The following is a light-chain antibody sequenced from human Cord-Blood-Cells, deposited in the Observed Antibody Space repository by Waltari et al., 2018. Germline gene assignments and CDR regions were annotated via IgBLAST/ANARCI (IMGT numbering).Light chain of an antibody. Sequence: DIQMTQSPSTLSASVGDRVTITCRASQSISSWLAWYHQKPGKAPKLLIYKESSLESGVPSRFSGSGSGTEFTLTISSLQPDDFATYYCQQYNSYSTFGQGTKVEIK. CDR2: KES. V-gene: IGKV1-5*03. CDR1: QSISSW. CDR3: QQYNSYST. J-gene: IGKJ1*01.